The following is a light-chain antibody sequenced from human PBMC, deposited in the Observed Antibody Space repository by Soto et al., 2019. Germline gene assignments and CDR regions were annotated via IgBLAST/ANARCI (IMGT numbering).Light chain of an antibody. V-gene: IGKV1-9*01. CDR1: QGIRSY. CDR3: QQLNICPPLFT. J-gene: IGKJ3*01. CDR2: GAA. Sequence: DIQLTQSPCSLSSSVGDRATITCRASQGIRSYLAWYQQRPGEYPALLLFGAAALRTGVASRFSGSGSGTEFALTISSLKPEDFATYFCQQLNICPPLFTFGPGTKVDIK.